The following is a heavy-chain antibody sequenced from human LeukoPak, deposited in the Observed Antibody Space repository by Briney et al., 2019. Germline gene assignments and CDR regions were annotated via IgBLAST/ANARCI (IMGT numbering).Heavy chain of an antibody. J-gene: IGHJ6*02. D-gene: IGHD3-22*01. Sequence: GGSLRLSCAASGFTFTNYAMSWVRQAPGKGLEWVSSINPSSGNTYYADSVKGRFTISGDNSKNTLYLQMNSLRAEDTAVYYCAKDRGSGYSFHYYYGMDVWGQGTTVTVSS. CDR2: INPSSGNT. CDR3: AKDRGSGYSFHYYYGMDV. CDR1: GFTFTNYA. V-gene: IGHV3-23*01.